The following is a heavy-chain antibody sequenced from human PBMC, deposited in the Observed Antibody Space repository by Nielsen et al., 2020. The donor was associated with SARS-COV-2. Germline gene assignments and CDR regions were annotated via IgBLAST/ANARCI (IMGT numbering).Heavy chain of an antibody. D-gene: IGHD4-17*01. CDR1: GYTFTSYA. CDR2: ISAYNGNT. CDR3: ARLERNYGDYTLGD. J-gene: IGHJ4*02. V-gene: IGHV1-18*01. Sequence: ASVKVSCKASGYTFTSYAMHWVRQAPGQRLEWMGWISAYNGNTNYAQKLQGRVTMTTDTSTSTAYMELRSLRSDDTAVYYCARLERNYGDYTLGDWGQGTLVTVSS.